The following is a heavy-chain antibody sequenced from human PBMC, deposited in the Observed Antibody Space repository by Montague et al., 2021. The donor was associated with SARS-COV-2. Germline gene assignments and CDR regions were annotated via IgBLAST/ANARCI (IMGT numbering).Heavy chain of an antibody. J-gene: IGHJ6*02. CDR2: INHSGST. CDR1: GGSFSGYY. CDR3: ARGRRILLWFGELLSGGDYYGKDV. D-gene: IGHD3-10*01. V-gene: IGHV4-34*01. Sequence: SETLPLTCAVYGGSFSGYYWSWIRQPPGKGLEWIGEINHSGSTNYNPSLKSRVTISVDTSKNQFSLKLSSVTAADTAVYYCARGRRILLWFGELLSGGDYYGKDVWGQGTTVTVSS.